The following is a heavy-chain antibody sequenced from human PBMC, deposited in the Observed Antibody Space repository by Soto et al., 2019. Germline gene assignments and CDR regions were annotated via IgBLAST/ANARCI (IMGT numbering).Heavy chain of an antibody. D-gene: IGHD6-19*01. CDR3: AKGYSTGWSEGYFDY. CDR2: ISGTLST. Sequence: SGFTVSSNYMGWVRQAPGKGLEWVSSISGTLSTYYADSVKGQFTISRDNSKNTLYLQINSLRPDDTAVYFCAKGYSTGWSEGYFDYWGQGALVTVSS. CDR1: GFTVSSNY. V-gene: IGHV3-53*01. J-gene: IGHJ4*02.